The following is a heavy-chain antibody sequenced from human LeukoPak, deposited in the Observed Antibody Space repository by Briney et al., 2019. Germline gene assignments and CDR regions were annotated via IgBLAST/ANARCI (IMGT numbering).Heavy chain of an antibody. J-gene: IGHJ4*02. CDR2: FDPEDGET. CDR1: GYTLTELF. V-gene: IGHV1-24*01. Sequence: ASVKVSCKVSGYTLTELFMHWVRQAPGKGLEWMGGFDPEDGETIYAQKFQGRVTMTEDTSTDTADMELRSLRSEDTAVYYCAAAVRPLTTVTRPLDYWGQGTLVTVSS. D-gene: IGHD4-17*01. CDR3: AAAVRPLTTVTRPLDY.